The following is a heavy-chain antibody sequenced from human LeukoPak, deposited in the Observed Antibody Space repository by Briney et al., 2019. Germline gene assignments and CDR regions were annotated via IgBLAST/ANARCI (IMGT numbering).Heavy chain of an antibody. V-gene: IGHV4-38-2*02. Sequence: SETLSLTCTVSGYSISSGYYWGWIRQPPGKGLEWIGYIYHTGNTFYNPSLKSRVTISVDRSKNQFSLRLTSVTAADTAVYYCARGFFVRENPGSWFDPWGQGTLVTVSP. J-gene: IGHJ5*02. D-gene: IGHD3-10*02. CDR1: GYSISSGYY. CDR2: IYHTGNT. CDR3: ARGFFVRENPGSWFDP.